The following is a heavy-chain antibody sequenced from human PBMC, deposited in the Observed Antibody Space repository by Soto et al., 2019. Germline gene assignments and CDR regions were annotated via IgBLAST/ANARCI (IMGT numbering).Heavy chain of an antibody. Sequence: EVQLVESGGGLVKPGESLRLSCAASGFTFSNAWMNWVRQAPGKGLEWVGRIKSNVDGATIDYAAPVKGRFTISRDDSINTLYLQLNRLKNEDSAVYYCTTGDVTVVVPANPALFHSWCRGTLVTVSS. J-gene: IGHJ4*02. CDR3: TTGDVTVVVPANPALFHS. CDR1: GFTFSNAW. V-gene: IGHV3-15*07. D-gene: IGHD2-21*02. CDR2: IKSNVDGATI.